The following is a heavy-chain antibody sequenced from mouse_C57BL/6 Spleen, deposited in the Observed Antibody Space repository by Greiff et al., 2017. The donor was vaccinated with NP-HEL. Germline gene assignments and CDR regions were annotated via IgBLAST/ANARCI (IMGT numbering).Heavy chain of an antibody. CDR1: GYTFTSYW. Sequence: VQLQQPGAELVRPGSSVKLSCKASGYTFTSYWMHWVKQRPIQGLEWIGNIDPSDSETPYNQKFKDKATFTLDKSSSTAYMQLSSLTSEDSAVYYCARGIYYGYDGDYWGQGTTLTVSS. V-gene: IGHV1-52*01. CDR2: IDPSDSET. CDR3: ARGIYYGYDGDY. D-gene: IGHD2-2*01. J-gene: IGHJ2*01.